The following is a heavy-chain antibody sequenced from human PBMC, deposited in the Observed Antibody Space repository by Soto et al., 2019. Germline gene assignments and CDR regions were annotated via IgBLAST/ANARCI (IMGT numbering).Heavy chain of an antibody. CDR3: AREETAYSNYEGRYYYYGMDV. CDR2: ISYDGSNK. D-gene: IGHD4-4*01. V-gene: IGHV3-30-3*01. J-gene: IGHJ6*02. CDR1: GCTFSSYA. Sequence: GGSLRLSCAASGCTFSSYAMHWVRQAPGKGLEWVAVISYDGSNKYYADSVKGRFTISRDNSKNTLYLQMNSLRAEDTAVYYCAREETAYSNYEGRYYYYGMDVWGQGTTVTVSS.